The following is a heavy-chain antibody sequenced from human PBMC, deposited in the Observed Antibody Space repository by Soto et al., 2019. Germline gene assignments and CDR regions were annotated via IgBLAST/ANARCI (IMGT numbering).Heavy chain of an antibody. V-gene: IGHV1-18*04. D-gene: IGHD2-8*01. CDR3: ARNLYGRAFDI. CDR2: IHAFDDDT. J-gene: IGHJ3*02. CDR1: AYTFTSYH. Sequence: QAQLEQSGPEVKRPGASLKVSCKASAYTFTSYHISWVRQAPGQGLEWSGWIHAFDDDTNYSQKFQDRVTMTAHRSTDTAYLDLRSLGSDDKDIYYCARNLYGRAFDIWGQGTMVTVSS.